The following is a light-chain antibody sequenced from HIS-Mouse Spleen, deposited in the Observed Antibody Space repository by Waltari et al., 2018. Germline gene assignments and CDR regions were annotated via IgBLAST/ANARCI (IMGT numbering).Light chain of an antibody. J-gene: IGLJ2*01. CDR3: YSTDSSGNHRV. V-gene: IGLV3-10*01. CDR1: ALPKQD. Sequence: SYELTQPPSVSVSPGQTARITCSGDALPKQDDYWYQPKSGQAPGLVIYEDSKRPSVIPERFSGSSSGTMATLTISGAQVEDEADYYCYSTDSSGNHRVFGGGTKLTVL. CDR2: EDS.